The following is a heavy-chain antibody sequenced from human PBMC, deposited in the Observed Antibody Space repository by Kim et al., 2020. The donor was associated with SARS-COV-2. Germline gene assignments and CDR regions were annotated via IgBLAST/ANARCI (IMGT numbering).Heavy chain of an antibody. J-gene: IGHJ5*02. CDR2: IVVGSGNT. Sequence: SVKLSCKASGFTFTSSAMQWVRQARGQRLEWIGWIVVGSGNTNYAQKFQERVTITRDMSTSTAYMELSSLRSEDTAVYYCAAISRMSFGWFDPWGQGTLVTVSS. D-gene: IGHD3-16*01. CDR3: AAISRMSFGWFDP. CDR1: GFTFTSSA. V-gene: IGHV1-58*02.